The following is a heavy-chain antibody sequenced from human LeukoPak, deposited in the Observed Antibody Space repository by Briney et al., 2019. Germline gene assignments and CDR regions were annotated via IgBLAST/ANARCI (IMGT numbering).Heavy chain of an antibody. CDR3: ARGGGLDV. Sequence: GGSLRHSCAASGFIFSSYWMNWARQAPGKGLEWVASINHNGNVNYYVDSVKGRFTISRDNAKNSLYLQMSNLRAEDTAVYFCARGGGLDVWGQGATVTVSS. D-gene: IGHD3-16*01. J-gene: IGHJ6*02. V-gene: IGHV3-7*03. CDR1: GFIFSSYW. CDR2: INHNGNVN.